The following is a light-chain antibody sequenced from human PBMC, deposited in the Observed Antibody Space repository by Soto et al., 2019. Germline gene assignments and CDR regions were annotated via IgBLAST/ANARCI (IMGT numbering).Light chain of an antibody. CDR2: DAS. CDR3: HQRSNWPIS. J-gene: IGKJ4*01. CDR1: HIVSSY. Sequence: EIVLTQSPATLSFYPGERATLYCSASHIVSSYLAWYQHKPGQAPRLLIYDASNRATCIPARFSGSGSGTDFTLNISSLEPADFGFCYSHQRSNWPISSGRQTKVEIK. V-gene: IGKV3-11*01.